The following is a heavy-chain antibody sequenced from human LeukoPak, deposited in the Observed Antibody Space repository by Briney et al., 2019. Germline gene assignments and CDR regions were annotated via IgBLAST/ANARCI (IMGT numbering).Heavy chain of an antibody. V-gene: IGHV4-61*02. CDR3: AREDEAAHYYDSSGPFDY. J-gene: IGHJ4*02. D-gene: IGHD3-22*01. CDR2: IYTSGST. Sequence: SETLSLTCTVSGGSISSGSYYWSWIRQPAGKGLEWIGRIYTSGSTNYNPSLKSRVTISVDTSKNQFSLKLSSVTAADTAVYYCAREDEAAHYYDSSGPFDYWGQGTLVTVSS. CDR1: GGSISSGSYY.